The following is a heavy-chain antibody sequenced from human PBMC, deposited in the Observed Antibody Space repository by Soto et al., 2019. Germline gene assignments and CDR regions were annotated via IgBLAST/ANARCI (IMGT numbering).Heavy chain of an antibody. CDR1: GFTFGSYG. D-gene: IGHD5-12*01. CDR3: ARELDIPPDYYFDY. J-gene: IGHJ4*02. CDR2: ISYDGRHQ. V-gene: IGHV3-30*03. Sequence: ESGGDLVQPGRSLRLSCAASGFTFGSYGMHWVRQAPGKGLEGVAMISYDGRHQYYADSVKGRFTISRDNFKDTLYLQMNGLTPEDTAIYFCARELDIPPDYYFDYWGQGNLVTVSS.